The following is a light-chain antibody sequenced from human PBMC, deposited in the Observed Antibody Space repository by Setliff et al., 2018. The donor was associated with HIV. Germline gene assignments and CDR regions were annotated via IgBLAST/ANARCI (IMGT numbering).Light chain of an antibody. Sequence: QSALIQPASVSGSPGQSITISCTGSSSDVGAFDHVSWYQQNPGNTPKLLIYEVTIRPSGISNRFSGFKSGNTASLTISGLQVEDEADYYCCSYAITGTALFGGGTKVTVL. CDR1: SSDVGAFDH. J-gene: IGLJ2*01. CDR3: CSYAITGTAL. CDR2: EVT. V-gene: IGLV2-14*01.